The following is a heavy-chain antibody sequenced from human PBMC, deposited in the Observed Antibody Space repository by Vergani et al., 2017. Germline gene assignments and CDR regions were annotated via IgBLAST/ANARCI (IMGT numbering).Heavy chain of an antibody. CDR2: ISGSGGST. V-gene: IGHV3-23*01. Sequence: EVQLLESGGGLVQPGGSLRVSCADSGFTFSSYAMSWVRPAPGKGLEWVSAISGSGGSTYYADSVKGRFTISRDNSKNTLYLQMNSLRAEDTAVYYCAKDSSRLRPHYYYYYGMDVWGQGTTVTVSS. CDR3: AKDSSRLRPHYYYYYGMDV. CDR1: GFTFSSYA. J-gene: IGHJ6*02. D-gene: IGHD6-6*01.